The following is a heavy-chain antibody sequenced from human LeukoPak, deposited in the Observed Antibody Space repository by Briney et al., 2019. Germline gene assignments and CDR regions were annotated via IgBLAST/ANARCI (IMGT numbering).Heavy chain of an antibody. CDR3: ANLDYEGFDP. Sequence: GGSLRLSCAASGFTFSSYSMNWVRRAPGKGLGWVSSISSSSSSYIYYADSVKGRFTISRDNAKNSLYLQMNSLRAEDTAVYYCANLDYEGFDPWGQGTLVTVSS. CDR1: GFTFSSYS. J-gene: IGHJ5*02. V-gene: IGHV3-21*01. D-gene: IGHD4-17*01. CDR2: ISSSSSSYI.